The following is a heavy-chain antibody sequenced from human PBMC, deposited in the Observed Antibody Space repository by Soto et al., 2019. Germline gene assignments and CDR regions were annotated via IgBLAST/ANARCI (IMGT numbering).Heavy chain of an antibody. CDR1: GYTFTGYY. V-gene: IGHV1-2*02. Sequence: QVQLVQSGAEVKKPGASVKVSCKASGYTFTGYYMHWVRQAPGQGLEWMGWINPNSGGTNYAQKFQGRVTMTRDTSISTAYMELSRLRSDDTAVYYCGRRAYYDSSCSFLVYCGQGPLVTVSS. CDR2: INPNSGGT. D-gene: IGHD3-22*01. J-gene: IGHJ4*02. CDR3: GRRAYYDSSCSFLVY.